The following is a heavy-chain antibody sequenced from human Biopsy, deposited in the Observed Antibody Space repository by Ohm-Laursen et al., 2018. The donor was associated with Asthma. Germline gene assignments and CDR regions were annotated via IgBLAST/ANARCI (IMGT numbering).Heavy chain of an antibody. CDR3: AKDKGRNSIDY. Sequence: SLRLSCAASGITFSSSGMHWVRQAPGKGLEWVAFISMDGNVKNYADSVKGRFTISRDNSKTTVYLQMDSLRAEDAAVYFGAKDKGRNSIDYWGQGTLVTVSS. CDR1: GITFSSSG. J-gene: IGHJ4*02. V-gene: IGHV3-30*18. CDR2: ISMDGNVK. D-gene: IGHD5-18*01.